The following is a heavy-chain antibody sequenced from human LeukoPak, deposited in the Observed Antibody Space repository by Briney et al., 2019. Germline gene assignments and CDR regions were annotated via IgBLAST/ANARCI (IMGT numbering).Heavy chain of an antibody. CDR1: GGSFSGYY. J-gene: IGHJ4*02. D-gene: IGHD5-24*01. V-gene: IGHV4-34*01. CDR2: INHSGST. CDR3: ARGGDGYNHGYYFDY. Sequence: SETLSLTCAVYGGSFSGYYWSWIRQPPGKGLEWIGEINHSGSTNYNPSLKSRVTISVDTSKNQFSLKLSSVTAADTAVYYCARGGDGYNHGYYFDYWGQGTLVTVSS.